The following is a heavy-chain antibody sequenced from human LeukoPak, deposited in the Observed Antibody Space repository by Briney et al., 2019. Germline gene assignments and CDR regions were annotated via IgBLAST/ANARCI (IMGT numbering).Heavy chain of an antibody. CDR2: INPSGGST. V-gene: IGHV1-46*01. CDR3: AREYCSGGSCYPIFDY. D-gene: IGHD2-15*01. CDR1: GYTFTSYY. Sequence: ASVKVSCKASGYTFTSYYMHWVRQAPGQGLEWMGIINPSGGSTSYAQKFQGRVTMTRDTSTSTVYMELSSLRSEDTAVYYCAREYCSGGSCYPIFDYWGQGTLVTVSS. J-gene: IGHJ4*02.